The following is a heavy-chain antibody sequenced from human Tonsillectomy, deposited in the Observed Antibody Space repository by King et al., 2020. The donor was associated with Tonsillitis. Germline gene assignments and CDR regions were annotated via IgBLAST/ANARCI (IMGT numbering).Heavy chain of an antibody. J-gene: IGHJ3*02. CDR3: ARVAHYFDSSGYSDAFDI. V-gene: IGHV3-13*04. CDR2: IGTVGDT. CDR1: GFTFSSYD. D-gene: IGHD3-22*01. Sequence: QLVQSGGGLVQPGGSLRLSCAASGFTFSSYDMHWVRQATGKGLEWVSSIGTVGDTYYPGSVKGRFTISRENAKNSLYLQMNSLRAGDTAVYFCARVAHYFDSSGYSDAFDIWGQGTMVTVSS.